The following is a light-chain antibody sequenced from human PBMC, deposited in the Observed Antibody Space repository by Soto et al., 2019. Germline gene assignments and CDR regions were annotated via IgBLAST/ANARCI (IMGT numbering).Light chain of an antibody. V-gene: IGLV1-40*01. CDR1: TSNIGAGYD. J-gene: IGLJ3*02. CDR3: QSYDSSLSGSGV. CDR2: SHN. Sequence: QSALTQPPSVSGPPGQTVTISCTGSTSNIGAGYDVHWYQQLPGTAPRLLISSHNNRPSGVPDRFFGSKSGTSASLTIIGLQAEDEADYYCQSYDSSLSGSGVFGGGTKLTVL.